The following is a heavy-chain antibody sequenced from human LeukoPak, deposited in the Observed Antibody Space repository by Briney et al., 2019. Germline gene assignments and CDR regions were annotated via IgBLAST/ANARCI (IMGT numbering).Heavy chain of an antibody. D-gene: IGHD3/OR15-3a*01. Sequence: GGSLRLSCAASGFTFSSYSMNWVRQAPGKGLEWVSAISGSGGSTYYADSVKGRFTISRDNAKNSLYLQMNSLRAEDTAVYYCARGDWLSLWGQGTLVTVSS. J-gene: IGHJ4*02. CDR2: ISGSGGST. CDR3: ARGDWLSL. CDR1: GFTFSSYS. V-gene: IGHV3-21*01.